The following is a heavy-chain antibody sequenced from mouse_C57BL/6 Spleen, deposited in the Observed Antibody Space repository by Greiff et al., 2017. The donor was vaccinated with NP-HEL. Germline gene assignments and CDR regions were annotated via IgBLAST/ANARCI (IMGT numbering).Heavy chain of an antibody. CDR2: IYPSDSET. D-gene: IGHD1-1*01. CDR3: AREDYGREGGPFDY. CDR1: GYTFTSYW. V-gene: IGHV1-61*01. J-gene: IGHJ2*01. Sequence: QVQLQQPGAELVRPGSSVKLSCKASGYTFTSYWMDWVKQRPGQGLEWIGNIYPSDSETHYNQKFKYKATLTVDKSSSTAYMQLSSLTSEDSAVYYCAREDYGREGGPFDYWGQGTTLTVSS.